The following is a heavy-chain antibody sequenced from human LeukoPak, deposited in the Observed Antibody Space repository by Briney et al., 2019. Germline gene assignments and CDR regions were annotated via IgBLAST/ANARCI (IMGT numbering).Heavy chain of an antibody. CDR2: INPNSGGT. Sequence: GASVKVSCKASGYSLTNYGFTWVRQAPGQGLEWMGWINPNSGGTNYAQKFQGRVTMTRDTSISTAYMELSRLRSDDTAVYYCAKDYGDYNYYYYMDVWGKGTTVTISS. CDR1: GYSLTNYG. CDR3: AKDYGDYNYYYYMDV. V-gene: IGHV1-2*02. J-gene: IGHJ6*03. D-gene: IGHD4-17*01.